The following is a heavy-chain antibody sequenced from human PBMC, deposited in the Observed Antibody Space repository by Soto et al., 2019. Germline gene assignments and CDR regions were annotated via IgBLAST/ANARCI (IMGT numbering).Heavy chain of an antibody. V-gene: IGHV4-39*01. CDR1: GGSISSSSYY. Sequence: SETLSLTCTVSGGSISSSSYYWGWIRQPPGKGLEWIGSIYYSGSTYYNPSLKSRVTISVDTSKNQFSLKLSSVTAADTAVYYCARRSIAVAAFDYWGQGTLVTVSS. CDR3: ARRSIAVAAFDY. CDR2: IYYSGST. D-gene: IGHD6-19*01. J-gene: IGHJ4*02.